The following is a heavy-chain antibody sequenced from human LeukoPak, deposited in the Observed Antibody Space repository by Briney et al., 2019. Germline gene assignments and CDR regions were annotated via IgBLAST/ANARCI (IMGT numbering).Heavy chain of an antibody. D-gene: IGHD6-13*01. CDR2: IYSSGTT. CDR3: ARATSGSWSTLFDY. Sequence: SETLSLTCTVSGGSVSSGIYYWSWIRQPPGKGLERIAYIYSSGTTNYNPSLKSRVTISVDTSKNQFSLKLTSVTAADTALYYCARATSGSWSTLFDYWGQGTLVTVSS. J-gene: IGHJ4*02. CDR1: GGSVSSGIYY. V-gene: IGHV4-61*01.